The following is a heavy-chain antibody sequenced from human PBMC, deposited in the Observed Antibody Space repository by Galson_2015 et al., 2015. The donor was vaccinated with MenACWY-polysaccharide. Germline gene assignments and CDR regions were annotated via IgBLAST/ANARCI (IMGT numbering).Heavy chain of an antibody. CDR1: DFSISSGYF. CDR3: ARVEKYSGSFYILY. D-gene: IGHD1-26*01. V-gene: IGHV4-38-2*01. J-gene: IGHJ4*02. Sequence: ETLSLTCAVSDFSISSGYFWGWIRQPPGKGLEWIASIFHSGTTYYNPSLKSRVTISVDTSKNQFSLKLSSVTAADTAVYYCARVEKYSGSFYILYWGQGTLVTVSS. CDR2: IFHSGTT.